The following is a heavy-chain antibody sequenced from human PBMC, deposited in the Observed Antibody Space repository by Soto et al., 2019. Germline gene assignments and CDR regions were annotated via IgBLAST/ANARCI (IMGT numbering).Heavy chain of an antibody. CDR2: IMQDGSQK. V-gene: IGHV3-7*01. D-gene: IGHD6-13*01. J-gene: IGHJ4*02. CDR3: VRDGSSSWHFDS. CDR1: GFTFSTYW. Sequence: PGGSLRLSCEASGFTFSTYWMSWVRQAPGKGLEWVANIMQDGSQKYLVDSVKGRFTISRDNAKNSLYLQMNSLRAEDTAVYYCVRDGSSSWHFDSWGQGTLVTVSS.